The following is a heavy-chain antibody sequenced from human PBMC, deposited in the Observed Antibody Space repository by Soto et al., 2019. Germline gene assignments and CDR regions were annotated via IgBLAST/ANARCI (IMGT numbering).Heavy chain of an antibody. Sequence: LSLTCTVSGGSISSGDYYWSWIRQPPGKGLEWIGYIYYSGSTYYNPSLKSRVTISVDTSKNQFSLKLSSVTAADTAVYYCATSISARRNYYYYGMDVWGQGTRVTVSS. D-gene: IGHD6-6*01. CDR3: ATSISARRNYYYYGMDV. J-gene: IGHJ6*02. CDR2: IYYSGST. CDR1: GGSISSGDYY. V-gene: IGHV4-30-4*01.